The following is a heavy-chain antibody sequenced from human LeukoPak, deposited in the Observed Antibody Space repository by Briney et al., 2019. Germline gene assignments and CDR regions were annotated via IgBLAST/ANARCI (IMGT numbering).Heavy chain of an antibody. CDR1: GFTFSSYA. D-gene: IGHD4-17*01. CDR3: AKLQSDGLRTYYGMDV. Sequence: GGSLRLSCAASGFTFSSYAMSWVRQAPGKGLEWVSAISGSGGTTYYADTVMGRFTISRDNSKNTLYLQMNSLRAEDTAVYYCAKLQSDGLRTYYGMDVWGQGTTVTVSS. V-gene: IGHV3-23*01. J-gene: IGHJ6*02. CDR2: ISGSGGTT.